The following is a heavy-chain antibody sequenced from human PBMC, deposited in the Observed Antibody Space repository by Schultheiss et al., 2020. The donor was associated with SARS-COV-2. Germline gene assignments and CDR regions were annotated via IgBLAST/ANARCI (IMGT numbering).Heavy chain of an antibody. CDR2: ISGSGSST. V-gene: IGHV3-23*01. J-gene: IGHJ4*02. Sequence: GGSLRLSCAASGFTFSTYAMNWVRQAPGKGLEWVSGISGSGSSTFYADSVKGRFTISRDNAKNTLYLQMNSLTAEDTAVYYCARDLTTVTTADLGYWGQGTLVTVSS. D-gene: IGHD4-11*01. CDR3: ARDLTTVTTADLGY. CDR1: GFTFSTYA.